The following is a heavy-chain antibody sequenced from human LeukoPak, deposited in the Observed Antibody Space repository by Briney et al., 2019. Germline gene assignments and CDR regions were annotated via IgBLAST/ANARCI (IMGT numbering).Heavy chain of an antibody. CDR2: IYATGNT. CDR1: GGSMSDHH. J-gene: IGHJ6*03. V-gene: IGHV4-4*09. Sequence: PSGTLSLTCAVSGGSMSDHHWSWIRQTPGTTLEWIGYIYATGNTNYSPSLKGRVTISLDTSKNHFSLRLRSVTAADTALYYCARHFRRDYPDSGSSQYFHYIDVWGKGTTVVVSS. CDR3: ARHFRRDYPDSGSSQYFHYIDV. D-gene: IGHD3-10*01.